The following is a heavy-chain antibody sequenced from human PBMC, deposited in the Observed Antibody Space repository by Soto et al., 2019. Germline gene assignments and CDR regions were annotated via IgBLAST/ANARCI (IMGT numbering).Heavy chain of an antibody. J-gene: IGHJ4*02. CDR1: GFTFRSNW. V-gene: IGHV3-7*01. D-gene: IGHD6-6*01. CDR2: IKPDGSGK. CDR3: ARDVGVQELDY. Sequence: GGSLRLSCAASGFTFRSNWMSWVRQAPGRGLGWVANIKPDGSGKYYLDSVRGRFTISRDNAENSLFLQIDSLRVEDTAVYYCARDVGVQELDYWGQGTLVTVSS.